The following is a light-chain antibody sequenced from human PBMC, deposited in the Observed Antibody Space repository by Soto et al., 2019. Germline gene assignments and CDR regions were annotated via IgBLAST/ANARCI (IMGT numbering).Light chain of an antibody. V-gene: IGKV1-27*01. Sequence: DFQMTQSPSSLSASVGDRVTITCRASQGISNYLAWYQQKPGKVPKLLIYCASTLQSGVPSRFNGSGSGTDFNLTISIRQPEDAATYYCQKYSSAPPLFTFGPGTKVDIQ. CDR3: QKYSSAPPLFT. J-gene: IGKJ3*01. CDR1: QGISNY. CDR2: CAS.